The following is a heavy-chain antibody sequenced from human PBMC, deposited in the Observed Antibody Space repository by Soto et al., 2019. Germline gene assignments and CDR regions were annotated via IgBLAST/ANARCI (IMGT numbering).Heavy chain of an antibody. CDR2: INHKGGSI. Sequence: QVQLVQSGTEVKQPGASVKVSCKASGYTFTSYDIHWVRQAPGQGLEWRGMINHKGGSILYAQNVQXRXTXXRDTSTSTVYLELSSLRSEDTAMYYCSREEVGDSHWGQGTLVTVSS. CDR1: GYTFTSYD. D-gene: IGHD2-21*02. CDR3: SREEVGDSH. J-gene: IGHJ4*02. V-gene: IGHV1-46*01.